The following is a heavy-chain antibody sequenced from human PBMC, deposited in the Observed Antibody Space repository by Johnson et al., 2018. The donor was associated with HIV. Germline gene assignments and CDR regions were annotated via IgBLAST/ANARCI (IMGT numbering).Heavy chain of an antibody. CDR2: ISSNGGST. V-gene: IGHV3-64*01. D-gene: IGHD1-26*01. J-gene: IGHJ3*02. Sequence: EVQLLESGGGLVQPGGSLRLSCAASGFTFSSYAMHWVRQAPGKGLEYVSGISSNGGSTYYANSVKGRFTFSRDNSKNTLYLQMGSLRAEDMAVYYCARRASILVAWRDAFDIWGQGTMVTVSS. CDR1: GFTFSSYA. CDR3: ARRASILVAWRDAFDI.